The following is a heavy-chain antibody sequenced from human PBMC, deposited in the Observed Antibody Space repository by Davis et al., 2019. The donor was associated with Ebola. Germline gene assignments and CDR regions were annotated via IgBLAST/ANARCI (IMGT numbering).Heavy chain of an antibody. CDR2: IIPILGIA. CDR3: ARVLSITMVRDDGMDV. J-gene: IGHJ6*02. CDR1: GGTFSSYA. V-gene: IGHV1-69*04. Sequence: SVKVSCKASGGTFSSYAISWVRQAPGQGLEWMGRIIPILGIANYAQKFQGRVTITADKSTSTAYMELSSLRSEDTAVYYCARVLSITMVRDDGMDVWGQGTTVTVSS. D-gene: IGHD3-10*01.